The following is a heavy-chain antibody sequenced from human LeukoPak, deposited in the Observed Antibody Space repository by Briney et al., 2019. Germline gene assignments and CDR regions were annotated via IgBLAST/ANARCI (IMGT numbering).Heavy chain of an antibody. Sequence: SETLSPTCAVSGYSISSGYYWGWIRQPPGKGLEWIGSIYHSGSTYYNPSLKSRVTISVDTSKNQFSLKMSSVTAADTAVYYCARLRNRPPAYMDVWGKGTTVTVSS. CDR1: GYSISSGYY. D-gene: IGHD6-6*01. CDR3: ARLRNRPPAYMDV. CDR2: IYHSGST. V-gene: IGHV4-38-2*01. J-gene: IGHJ6*03.